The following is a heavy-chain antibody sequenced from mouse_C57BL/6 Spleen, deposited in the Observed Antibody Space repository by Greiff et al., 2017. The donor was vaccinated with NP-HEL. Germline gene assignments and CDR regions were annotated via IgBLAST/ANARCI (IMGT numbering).Heavy chain of an antibody. CDR1: GFTFSDYG. Sequence: VMLVESGGGLVKPGGSLKLSCAASGFTFSDYGMHWVRQAPEKGLEWVAYISSGSSTIYYADQLKGRFTISRDNAKNTLFLQMTSLRSDDTAMYYCARAGKAMDDWGQGTSVTVSS. V-gene: IGHV5-17*01. J-gene: IGHJ4*01. CDR3: ARAGKAMDD. CDR2: ISSGSSTI.